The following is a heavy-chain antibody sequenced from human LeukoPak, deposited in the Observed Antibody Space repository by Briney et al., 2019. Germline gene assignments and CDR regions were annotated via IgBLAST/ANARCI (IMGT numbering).Heavy chain of an antibody. J-gene: IGHJ4*02. CDR1: GYSISSGFY. Sequence: SETLSLTCTVSGYSISSGFYWGWIRQSPGKGLDWIGSIHYSKITFYNPSLKSRVTMSLDTSKNRFSLNLNSVTAADTAVYYCARAVGTTTGLFGYWGQGALVTVSS. D-gene: IGHD1-26*01. CDR3: ARAVGTTTGLFGY. CDR2: IHYSKIT. V-gene: IGHV4-38-2*02.